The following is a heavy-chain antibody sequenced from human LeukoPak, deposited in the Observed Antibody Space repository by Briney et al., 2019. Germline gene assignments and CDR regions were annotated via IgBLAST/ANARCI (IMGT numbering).Heavy chain of an antibody. CDR2: MYYRGST. CDR3: ARDHASSSWYPDYFDY. CDR1: GGSISSSSHY. Sequence: PSETLSLTCTVSGGSISSSSHYWGWIRQPPGKGLEWIGSMYYRGSTYHNPSLKSRVTISVDTSKNQFSLKLSSVTAADTAVYYCARDHASSSWYPDYFDYWGQGTLVTVSS. J-gene: IGHJ4*02. D-gene: IGHD6-13*01. V-gene: IGHV4-39*07.